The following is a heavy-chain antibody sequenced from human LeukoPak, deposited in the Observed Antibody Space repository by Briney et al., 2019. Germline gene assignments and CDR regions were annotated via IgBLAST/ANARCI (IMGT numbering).Heavy chain of an antibody. CDR3: ARGSGWYYFDY. Sequence: SETPSLTCTVSGGSIRSYYWSWIRQPAGKGLEWIGRIYSSGSTNYNPSLKSRVTMSVDTSKNQFSLKVSSVTAADTAVYYCARGSGWYYFDYWGQGTLVTVSS. CDR1: GGSIRSYY. V-gene: IGHV4-4*07. J-gene: IGHJ4*02. CDR2: IYSSGST. D-gene: IGHD6-19*01.